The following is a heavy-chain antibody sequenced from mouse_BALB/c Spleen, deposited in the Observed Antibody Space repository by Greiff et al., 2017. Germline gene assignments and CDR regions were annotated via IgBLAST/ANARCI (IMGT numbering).Heavy chain of an antibody. J-gene: IGHJ4*01. CDR2: ISSGSSTI. V-gene: IGHV5-17*02. D-gene: IGHD1-1*02. CDR3: AREVVHYAMDY. CDR1: GFTFSSFG. Sequence: EVKLMESGGGLVQPGGSRKLSCAASGFTFSSFGMHWVRQAPEKGLEWVAYISSGSSTIYYADTVKGRFTISRDNPKNTLFLQMTSLRSEDTAMYYCAREVVHYAMDYWGQGTSVTVSS.